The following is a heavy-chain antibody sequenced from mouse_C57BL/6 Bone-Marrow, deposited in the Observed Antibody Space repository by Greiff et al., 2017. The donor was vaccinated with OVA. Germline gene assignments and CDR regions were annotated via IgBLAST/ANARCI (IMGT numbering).Heavy chain of an antibody. D-gene: IGHD4-1*01. CDR3: ARRGTGTRAMDY. CDR1: GFSLSTSGMG. J-gene: IGHJ4*01. Sequence: QVQLKESGPGILQSSQTLSLTCSFSGFSLSTSGMGVSWIRQPSGKGLEWLAHIYWDDDKRYNPYLKSRLPISKDTSRNQVFLKITSVDTADTATYYCARRGTGTRAMDYWGQGTSVTVSA. V-gene: IGHV8-12*01. CDR2: IYWDDDK.